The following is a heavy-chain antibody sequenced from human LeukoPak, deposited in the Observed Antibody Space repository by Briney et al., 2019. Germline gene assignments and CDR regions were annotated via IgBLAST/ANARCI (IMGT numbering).Heavy chain of an antibody. D-gene: IGHD3/OR15-3a*01. V-gene: IGHV3-43D*04. Sequence: GGSLRLSCAASGFTFGDYVMHWVRHTPAKGLECVSLISWDGGSTSYADSVKGRFTISRDNSKNSLYLQMNTLRPEDTALYYCAKDRDYYFEYWGQGTPVTVSS. J-gene: IGHJ4*02. CDR3: AKDRDYYFEY. CDR2: ISWDGGST. CDR1: GFTFGDYV.